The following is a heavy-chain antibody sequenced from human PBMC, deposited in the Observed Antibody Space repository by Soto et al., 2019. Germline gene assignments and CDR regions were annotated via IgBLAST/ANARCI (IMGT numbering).Heavy chain of an antibody. V-gene: IGHV3-11*01. D-gene: IGHD2-2*02. J-gene: IGHJ6*02. CDR2: ISSNSSTI. CDR3: ARDTQGGCSSTSCYNRPYCYYGKDV. CDR1: GFTFSDYY. Sequence: PGGSLRLSCAASGFTFSDYYMSQIRQAPWKGLESVSYISSNSSTIYYADSVKSRFTISKDNAKNSLYLQMNSLRAEDTAVYYCARDTQGGCSSTSCYNRPYCYYGKDVWGQVTTVTVSS.